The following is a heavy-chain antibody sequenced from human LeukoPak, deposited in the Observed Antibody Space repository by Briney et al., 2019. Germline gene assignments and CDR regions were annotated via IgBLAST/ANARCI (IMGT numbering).Heavy chain of an antibody. CDR3: ATGFCSSIDCYTDAFDF. CDR1: GYSISSGFY. V-gene: IGHV4-38-2*01. D-gene: IGHD2-2*02. Sequence: PSETLSLTCAVSGYSISSGFYWVWIRQSPGKGLEWVASIYGGGTTYYNPALKNRLTISLDTSKNHFSVNLTSVTAADTAVYYCATGFCSSIDCYTDAFDFWGQGTMVTVSS. CDR2: IYGGGTT. J-gene: IGHJ3*01.